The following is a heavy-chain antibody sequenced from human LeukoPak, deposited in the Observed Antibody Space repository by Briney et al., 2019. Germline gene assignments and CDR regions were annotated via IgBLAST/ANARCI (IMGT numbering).Heavy chain of an antibody. Sequence: GGSLRLSCAASGFTFSSYSMNWVRQAPGKGLEWVSVISGSGGSTNYADSVKGRFTISRDNSKNTLYLQMNSLRVEDTAVYYCAKVPIFGVVPDYFDYWGQGTLVTVSS. V-gene: IGHV3-23*01. D-gene: IGHD3-3*01. J-gene: IGHJ4*02. CDR2: ISGSGGST. CDR3: AKVPIFGVVPDYFDY. CDR1: GFTFSSYS.